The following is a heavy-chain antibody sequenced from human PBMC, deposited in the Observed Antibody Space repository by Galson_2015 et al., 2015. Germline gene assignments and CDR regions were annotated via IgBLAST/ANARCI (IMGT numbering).Heavy chain of an antibody. CDR3: ARGGGGDDAFDI. CDR2: ISSSGSTI. V-gene: IGHV3-48*03. D-gene: IGHD2-21*02. J-gene: IGHJ3*02. Sequence: SLRLSCAASGFTFSSYDMNWVRQAPGKGLEWVSYISSSGSTIYYADSVKGRFTISRDNAKNSLYLQMNSLRAEDTAVYYCARGGGGDDAFDIWGQGTMVTVSS. CDR1: GFTFSSYD.